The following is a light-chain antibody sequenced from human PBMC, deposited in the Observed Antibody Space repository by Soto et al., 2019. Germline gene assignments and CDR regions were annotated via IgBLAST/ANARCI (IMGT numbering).Light chain of an antibody. Sequence: QSVLTQPASASGAPGQGVTISCSGSSSNIGSHVVSWYQQLPGTAPKLLIYSNNHRPSGVPDRFSGSKSGTSASLAISGLQSEDEADYYCAAWDDSLNAPYVFGTGTKVT. V-gene: IGLV1-44*01. J-gene: IGLJ1*01. CDR3: AAWDDSLNAPYV. CDR2: SNN. CDR1: SSNIGSHV.